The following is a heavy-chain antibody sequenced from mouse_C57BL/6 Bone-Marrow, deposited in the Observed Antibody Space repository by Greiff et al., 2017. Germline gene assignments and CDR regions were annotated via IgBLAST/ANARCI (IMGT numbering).Heavy chain of an antibody. CDR3: ARLHTTVVSKGFDY. D-gene: IGHD1-1*01. CDR2: ICTGGSYT. J-gene: IGHJ2*01. Sequence: EVQLLQSGGDLVKPGASLKLSCAASGFTFTSYGMPWVRQTPDQRLEWVATICTGGSYTYYPDSVKGRFTISRDNANNTLYLQMSSLKSEDTALYYGARLHTTVVSKGFDYWGQGTTVTVSA. CDR1: GFTFTSYG. V-gene: IGHV5-6*01.